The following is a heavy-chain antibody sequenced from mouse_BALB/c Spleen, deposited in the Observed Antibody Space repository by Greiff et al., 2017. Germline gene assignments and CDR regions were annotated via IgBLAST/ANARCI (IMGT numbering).Heavy chain of an antibody. CDR2: ISNGGGST. Sequence: DVMLVESGGGLVQPGGSLKLSCAASGFTFSSYTMSWVRQTPEKRLEWVAYISNGGGSTYYPDTVKGRFTISRDNAKNTLYLQMSSLKSEDTAMYYCARHEDFDYWGQGTTLTVSS. CDR3: ARHEDFDY. CDR1: GFTFSSYT. J-gene: IGHJ2*01. V-gene: IGHV5-12-2*01.